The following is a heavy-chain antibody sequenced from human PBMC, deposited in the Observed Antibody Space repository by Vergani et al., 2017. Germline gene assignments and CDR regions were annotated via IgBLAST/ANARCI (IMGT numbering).Heavy chain of an antibody. V-gene: IGHV4-61*05. CDR2: IFYSGGA. CDR3: ARGLMVYAIDY. CDR1: GGSISSSSYY. Sequence: QLQLQESGPGLVKPSETLSLTCTVSGGSISSSSYYWGWIRQPPGKGLEWIGYIFYSGGANYKSSLKRRVTISVETSKNQFSLRLSSVTAADTAVYYCARGLMVYAIDYWGQGTQVTVSS. J-gene: IGHJ4*02. D-gene: IGHD2-8*01.